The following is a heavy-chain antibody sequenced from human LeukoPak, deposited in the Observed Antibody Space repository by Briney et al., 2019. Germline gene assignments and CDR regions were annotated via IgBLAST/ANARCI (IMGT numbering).Heavy chain of an antibody. J-gene: IGHJ6*04. CDR2: ISAYNGNT. CDR1: GYTFTSYG. V-gene: IGHV1-18*04. D-gene: IGHD3-3*02. CDR3: ARCPHEHCLVSCYYGMVG. Sequence: ASVKVSCKASGYTFTSYGISWVRQAPGQGLEWMGWISAYNGNTNYAQKLQGRVTMTTDTSTSTAYMELRWLRSDDTAVYYCARCPHEHCLVSCYYGMVGWGKGSTVTVSS.